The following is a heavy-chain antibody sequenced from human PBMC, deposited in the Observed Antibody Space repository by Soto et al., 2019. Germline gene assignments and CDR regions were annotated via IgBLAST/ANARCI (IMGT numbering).Heavy chain of an antibody. CDR1: GFAFSSYA. CDR3: AKDLVGSNADYFDY. CDR2: ISSSGGST. J-gene: IGHJ4*02. D-gene: IGHD2-15*01. Sequence: GGSLRLSCSAPGFAFSSYAMSWVRQAPGKGMEWVAAISSSGGSTYYADSVKGRFTISRDNSKNTLYLQMNSLRAEDAAVYYCAKDLVGSNADYFDYWGQGTLVTVSS. V-gene: IGHV3-23*01.